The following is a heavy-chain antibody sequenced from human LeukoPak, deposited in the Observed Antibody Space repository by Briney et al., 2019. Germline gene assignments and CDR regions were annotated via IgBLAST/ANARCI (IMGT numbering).Heavy chain of an antibody. Sequence: GGSLRLSCAASGFTFSSYAMHWVRQAPGKGLEWVATIKQDGSEKYYVDSVKGRFTISRDNAKKSLYLQMNSLRAEDTAVYYCARTPPPPYYHNSSGYYYYYWGQGTLVTVSS. J-gene: IGHJ4*02. V-gene: IGHV3-7*01. D-gene: IGHD3-22*01. CDR1: GFTFSSYA. CDR2: IKQDGSEK. CDR3: ARTPPPPYYHNSSGYYYYY.